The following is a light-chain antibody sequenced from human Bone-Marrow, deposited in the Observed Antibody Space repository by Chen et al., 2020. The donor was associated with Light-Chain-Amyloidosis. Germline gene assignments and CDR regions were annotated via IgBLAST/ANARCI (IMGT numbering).Light chain of an antibody. J-gene: IGLJ1*01. CDR2: EIT. V-gene: IGLV2-14*01. CDR1: SSDVGGDNH. Sequence: QCALTQPASVSGSPGQSITISCTGTSSDVGGDNHVSWYQQHPDKAPKLMIYEITNRPSWVPDRFSGSASDNPASLTISGLQTEYEADYFCSSYTITNTLVFGSGTRVTVL. CDR3: SSYTITNTLV.